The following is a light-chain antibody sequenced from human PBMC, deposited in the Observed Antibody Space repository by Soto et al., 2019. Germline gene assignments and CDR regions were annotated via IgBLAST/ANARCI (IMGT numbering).Light chain of an antibody. J-gene: IGKJ1*01. CDR2: DAS. CDR3: QEYNTNWT. V-gene: IGKV1-5*01. CDR1: HSIANW. Sequence: DIPMTQSPSTLSASVGDRVTITCRASHSIANWLAWYQQKPGKAPKLLIYDASSLESGVPLRFSGSGSETEFTLTISSLQPDDFAVYYCQEYNTNWTFGQGTKVEIK.